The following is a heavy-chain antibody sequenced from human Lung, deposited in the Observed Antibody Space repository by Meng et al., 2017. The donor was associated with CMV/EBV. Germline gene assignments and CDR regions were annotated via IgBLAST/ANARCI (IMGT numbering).Heavy chain of an antibody. V-gene: IGHV4-31*03. Sequence: LXCTVSGGSINSVGYYWTWIRQHPGKGLEWIGYIYYSGGTNYNPSLQSRVTISVDTSKNQFSLKLSSVTAADTAMYYCARSVGCSSTYCYTYTSSWYPYYWXQGTXVTVDS. D-gene: IGHD6-13*01. J-gene: IGHJ4*02. CDR3: ARSVGCSSTYCYTYTSSWYPYY. CDR2: IYYSGGT. CDR1: GGSINSVGYY.